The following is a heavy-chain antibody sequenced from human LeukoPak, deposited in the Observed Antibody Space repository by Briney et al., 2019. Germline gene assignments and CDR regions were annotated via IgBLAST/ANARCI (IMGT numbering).Heavy chain of an antibody. J-gene: IGHJ4*02. CDR3: ASIYGDPRSYYFDY. CDR2: IYYSGST. V-gene: IGHV4-59*06. CDR1: GGSISSYY. D-gene: IGHD4-17*01. Sequence: PSETLSLTCTVSGGSISSYYWSWIRQPPGKGQEWIGYIYYSGSTYYNPSLKSRVTISVDTSKNQFSLKLSSVTAADTAVYYCASIYGDPRSYYFDYWGQGTLVTVSS.